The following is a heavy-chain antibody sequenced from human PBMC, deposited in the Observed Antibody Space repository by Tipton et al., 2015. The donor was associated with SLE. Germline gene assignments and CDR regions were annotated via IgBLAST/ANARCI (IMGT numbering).Heavy chain of an antibody. Sequence: LRLSCAASGFTFGSYAMSWVRQAPGKGLEWIGEINHSGSTNYNPSLKTRLTISVDTSKNQFSLNLSSVTAADTAVYYCARRLRGSYYFDFWGQGSLVTVSS. D-gene: IGHD3-3*01. J-gene: IGHJ4*02. V-gene: IGHV4-34*01. CDR2: INHSGST. CDR1: GFTFGSYA. CDR3: ARRLRGSYYFDF.